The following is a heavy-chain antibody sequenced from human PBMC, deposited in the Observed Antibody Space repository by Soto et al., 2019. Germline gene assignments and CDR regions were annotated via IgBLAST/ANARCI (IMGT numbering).Heavy chain of an antibody. J-gene: IGHJ6*02. D-gene: IGHD3-3*01. CDR1: GYTFTGYY. CDR3: ASPSYDVWSGYFYYYYGMGV. V-gene: IGHV1-2*02. CDR2: INPNSGGT. Sequence: ASVKVSCKASGYTFTGYYMHWVRQAPGQGLEWMGWINPNSGGTNYAQKFQGRVTMTRDASISTAYMELSRLRSDDTAVYYCASPSYDVWSGYFYYYYGMGVWDQGTTVTVSS.